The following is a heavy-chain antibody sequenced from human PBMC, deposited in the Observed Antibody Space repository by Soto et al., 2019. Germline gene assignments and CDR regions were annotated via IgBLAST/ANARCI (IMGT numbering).Heavy chain of an antibody. D-gene: IGHD6-19*01. CDR3: AHXSSGRAFDI. CDR1: GGSISSGDYY. Sequence: QVQLQESGPGLVKPSQTLSLTCSVSGGSISSGDYYWSWIRQPPGKGLEWIGYIYYSVSTYYNPSLKSRVTISVDXSKNQFSXXXXSXTAADTAVYYCAHXSSGRAFDIWGQGTMVTVSS. V-gene: IGHV4-30-4*01. CDR2: IYYSVST. J-gene: IGHJ3*02.